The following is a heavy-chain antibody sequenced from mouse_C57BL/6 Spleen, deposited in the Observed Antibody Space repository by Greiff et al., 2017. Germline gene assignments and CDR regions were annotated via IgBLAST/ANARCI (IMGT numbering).Heavy chain of an antibody. J-gene: IGHJ4*01. CDR3: ARYDYDAGGAMDY. Sequence: VKLMESGPGLVAPSQSLSITCTVSGFSLTSYAISWVRQPPGKGLEWLGVIWTGGGTNYNSALKSRLSISKDNSKSQVFLKMNSLQTDDTARYYCARYDYDAGGAMDYWGQGTSVTVSS. CDR1: GFSLTSYA. CDR2: IWTGGGT. V-gene: IGHV2-9-1*01. D-gene: IGHD2-4*01.